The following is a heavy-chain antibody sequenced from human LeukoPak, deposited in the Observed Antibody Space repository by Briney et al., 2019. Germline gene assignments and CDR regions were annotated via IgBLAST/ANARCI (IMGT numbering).Heavy chain of an antibody. CDR3: TKEVEYSGDEEGTFDY. CDR2: ISWNSGSI. J-gene: IGHJ4*02. CDR1: GFTFDDYA. D-gene: IGHD5-12*01. V-gene: IGHV3-9*01. Sequence: GGSLRLSCAASGFTFDDYAMHWVRQAPGKGLEWVSGISWNSGSIGYADSVKGRFSISRDNSKNTLYLQMNSLRAEDTAFYYCTKEVEYSGDEEGTFDYWGQGVLVTVSS.